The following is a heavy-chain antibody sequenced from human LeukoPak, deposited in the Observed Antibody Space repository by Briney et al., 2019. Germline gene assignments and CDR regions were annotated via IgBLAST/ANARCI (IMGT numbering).Heavy chain of an antibody. CDR2: ISSSGSTI. D-gene: IGHD5-18*01. Sequence: PGGSLRLSCAASGFTFSDYYMSWIRQAPGKGLEWVSYISSSGSTIYYADSVKGRFTISRDNAKNSLYLQMNSLRAEDTAVYNCARGRRGGYVNWFDPWGQGTLVTVSS. CDR1: GFTFSDYY. J-gene: IGHJ5*02. V-gene: IGHV3-11*01. CDR3: ARGRRGGYVNWFDP.